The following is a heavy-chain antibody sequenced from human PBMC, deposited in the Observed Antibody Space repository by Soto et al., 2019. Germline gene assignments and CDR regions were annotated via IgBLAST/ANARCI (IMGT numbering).Heavy chain of an antibody. Sequence: PGESLKISCQVSGYTFTNYWVAWVRQMPGKGLEWMGIVFPGDSETRYSPSFQGQVTFSADQSTSTAFLKWNSLRASDTAVYYCARRKLHCGGGSCYGTNDLGYWGQGTKVTVSS. J-gene: IGHJ4*02. CDR1: GYTFTNYW. CDR3: ARRKLHCGGGSCYGTNDLGY. D-gene: IGHD2-15*01. CDR2: VFPGDSET. V-gene: IGHV5-51*01.